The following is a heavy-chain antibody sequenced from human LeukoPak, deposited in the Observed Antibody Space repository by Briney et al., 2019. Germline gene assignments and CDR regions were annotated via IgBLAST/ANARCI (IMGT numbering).Heavy chain of an antibody. Sequence: GESLKISCKDSGCSFTNYWIGWVRQMPGKGLEWMGIIYPGDSDTRYSPSFQGQVTISADKSISTAYLQWSSLKASDTAMYYCARRIRVRGVTYFDYWGQGTLVTVSS. CDR2: IYPGDSDT. CDR3: ARRIRVRGVTYFDY. CDR1: GCSFTNYW. J-gene: IGHJ4*02. D-gene: IGHD3-10*01. V-gene: IGHV5-51*01.